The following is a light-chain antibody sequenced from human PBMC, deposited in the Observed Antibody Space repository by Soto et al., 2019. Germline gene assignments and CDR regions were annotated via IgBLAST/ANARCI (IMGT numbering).Light chain of an antibody. CDR1: QSVGSY. Sequence: EIVLIQSPATLSLSPGERSTLSCMAIQSVGSYLAWYQQKPCQSPRLPIYDPSNRATGIPASFSGSGSGTDFTLTISSLEHEDFAVYYCQQRSNWPPFTFGQGTRLEIK. V-gene: IGKV3-11*01. CDR3: QQRSNWPPFT. CDR2: DPS. J-gene: IGKJ5*01.